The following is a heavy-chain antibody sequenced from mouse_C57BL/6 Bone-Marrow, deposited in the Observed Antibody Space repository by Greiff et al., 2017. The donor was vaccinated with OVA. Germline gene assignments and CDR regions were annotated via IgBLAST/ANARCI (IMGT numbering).Heavy chain of an antibody. CDR1: GFTFSSYA. Sequence: EVNVVESGGGLVKPGGSLKLSCAASGFTFSSYAMSWVRQTPEKRLEWVATISDGGSYTYYPDNVKGRFTISRDNAKNNLYLQMSHLKSEDTAMYYCARDLYYYGSSYPFAYWGQGTLVTVSA. D-gene: IGHD1-1*01. CDR2: ISDGGSYT. CDR3: ARDLYYYGSSYPFAY. V-gene: IGHV5-4*01. J-gene: IGHJ3*01.